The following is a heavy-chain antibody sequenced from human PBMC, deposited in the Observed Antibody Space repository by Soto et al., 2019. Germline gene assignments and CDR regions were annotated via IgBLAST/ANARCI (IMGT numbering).Heavy chain of an antibody. CDR3: AKDRRLYSGLEY. Sequence: ASVKVSCKASGYTFTSYYMHWVRQAPGQGLEWMGIINPSGGSTSYAQKFQGRVTMTRDTSTSTVYMELSSLRVDDTAVYYCAKDRRLYSGLEYWGHGTLVTVSS. V-gene: IGHV1-46*01. CDR1: GYTFTSYY. D-gene: IGHD5-12*01. CDR2: INPSGGST. J-gene: IGHJ4*01.